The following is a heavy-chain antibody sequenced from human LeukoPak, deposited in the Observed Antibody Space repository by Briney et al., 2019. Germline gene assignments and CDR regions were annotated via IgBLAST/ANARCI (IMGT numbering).Heavy chain of an antibody. Sequence: PGGSLRLSCAASGFTFSSYEMNWVRQAPGKGLEWVSYISSSGSTIYYADSVKGRFTISRDNAKNTLYLQMNSLRAEDTAVYYCAKPYLTYYFDYWGQGTLVTVSS. D-gene: IGHD4/OR15-4a*01. CDR2: ISSSGSTI. CDR3: AKPYLTYYFDY. V-gene: IGHV3-48*03. J-gene: IGHJ4*02. CDR1: GFTFSSYE.